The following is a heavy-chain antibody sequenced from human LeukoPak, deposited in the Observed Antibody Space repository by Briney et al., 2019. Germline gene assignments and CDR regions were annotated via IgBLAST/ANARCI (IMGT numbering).Heavy chain of an antibody. J-gene: IGHJ4*02. V-gene: IGHV3-21*01. Sequence: GGSLRLSCTTSGFTFNDYNMNWVRQAPGKGLEWVSSISSSSSYIYYADSVRGRFTISRDNAKNSLYLQMNSLRAEDTAVYYCARHGRAFREGGYYFDYWGQGTLVTVSS. CDR3: ARHGRAFREGGYYFDY. CDR2: ISSSSSYI. CDR1: GFTFNDYN. D-gene: IGHD1-26*01.